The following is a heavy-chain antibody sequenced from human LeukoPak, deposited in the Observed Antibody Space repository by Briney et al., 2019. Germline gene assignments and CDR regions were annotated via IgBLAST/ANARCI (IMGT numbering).Heavy chain of an antibody. CDR3: ARDVGRSYDLDY. D-gene: IGHD3-16*01. J-gene: IGHJ4*02. CDR2: ISAYNGNT. CDR1: GYTFTSYG. Sequence: ASVKVSCKAPGYTFTSYGISWVRQAPGQGLEWMGWISAYNGNTDYAQSLRGRVTMTIDTSTSTVYMELRSLRSDDTAVYYCARDVGRSYDLDYWGQGTLVTVSS. V-gene: IGHV1-18*01.